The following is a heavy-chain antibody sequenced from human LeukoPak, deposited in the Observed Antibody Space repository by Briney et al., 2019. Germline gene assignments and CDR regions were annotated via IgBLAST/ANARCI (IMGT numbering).Heavy chain of an antibody. V-gene: IGHV1-69*05. D-gene: IGHD5-24*01. Sequence: SVKVSCKASGGTFSTYVISWVRQAPGQGLEWMGGIIPVFGTANYAEKLQGRVTMTRDMSTSTVYMELSSLRSEDTAVYYCARWGGRDGYNLGYWGQGTLVTVSS. J-gene: IGHJ4*02. CDR3: ARWGGRDGYNLGY. CDR1: GGTFSTYV. CDR2: IIPVFGTA.